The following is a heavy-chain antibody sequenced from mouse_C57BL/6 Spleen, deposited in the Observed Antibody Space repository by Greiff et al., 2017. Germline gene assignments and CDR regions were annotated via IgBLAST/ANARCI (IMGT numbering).Heavy chain of an antibody. CDR1: GYSFTGYY. D-gene: IGHD2-12*01. Sequence: VQLQQSGPELVKPGASVKISCKASGYSFTGYYMNWVKQSPEKSLEWIGEINPSTGGTTYNKKFKAKATLTVDKSSSTAYMQLKSLTSEDSAVYYCARGCLTTNFDYWGQGTTLTVSA. V-gene: IGHV1-42*01. CDR2: INPSTGGT. J-gene: IGHJ2*01. CDR3: ARGCLTTNFDY.